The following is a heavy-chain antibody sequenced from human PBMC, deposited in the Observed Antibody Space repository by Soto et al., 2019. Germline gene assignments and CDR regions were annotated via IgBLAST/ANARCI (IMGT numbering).Heavy chain of an antibody. CDR1: GFTFSSYA. CDR2: ISGSGGST. D-gene: IGHD3-22*01. V-gene: IGHV3-23*01. Sequence: GGSLRLSCAASGFTFSSYAMNWVRQSPEKGLEWVSSISGSGGSTYYTDSVKGRFTISRDNSKNMLYLQMNSLRAGDTAVYYCAFPDDSSGFDYWGQGTLVTVSS. CDR3: AFPDDSSGFDY. J-gene: IGHJ4*02.